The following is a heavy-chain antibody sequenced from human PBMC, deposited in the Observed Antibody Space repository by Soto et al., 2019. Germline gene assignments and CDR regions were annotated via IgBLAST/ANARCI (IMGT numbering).Heavy chain of an antibody. CDR3: VRVLPNPDGMDV. Sequence: SVKVSCKASGYTFTGYYMHWVRLAPGQGLEWMGGIIPIFGTANYAQKFQGRVTITADESTSTAYMELSSLRSEDTAVYYCVRVLPNPDGMDVWGQGTTVTVSS. CDR1: GYTFTGYY. CDR2: IIPIFGTA. J-gene: IGHJ6*02. V-gene: IGHV1-69*13.